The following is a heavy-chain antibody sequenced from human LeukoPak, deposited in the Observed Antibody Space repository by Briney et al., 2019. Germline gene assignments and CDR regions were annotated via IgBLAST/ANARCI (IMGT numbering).Heavy chain of an antibody. D-gene: IGHD3-10*01. J-gene: IGHJ4*02. CDR3: AKGHYYGSGSLDY. CDR2: IGGRDGST. V-gene: IGHV3-23*01. CDR1: GFTFSSYG. Sequence: GGSLRLSCAASGFTFSSYGMSWVRRAPGKGLEWVSAIGGRDGSTYYADSVKGRFTISRDNSKNTLYVQMNSLRAEDTAVYYCAKGHYYGSGSLDYWGQGTLVTVSS.